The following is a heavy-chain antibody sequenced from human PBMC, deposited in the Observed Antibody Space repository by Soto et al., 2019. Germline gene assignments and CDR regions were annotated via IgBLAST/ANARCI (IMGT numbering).Heavy chain of an antibody. Sequence: SETLSLTCSVSGGSVSDKTYYWSWIRQPPGKRLEWIGYVYYSGTTNYNPSLKSRVTISVDLSKNRFSLRLSSVTTADTALYYCARTTAVPNTLRSRYFFDYWGPGTLVTVSS. CDR2: VYYSGTT. CDR1: GGSVSDKTYY. V-gene: IGHV4-61*01. CDR3: ARTTAVPNTLRSRYFFDY. J-gene: IGHJ4*02. D-gene: IGHD4-17*01.